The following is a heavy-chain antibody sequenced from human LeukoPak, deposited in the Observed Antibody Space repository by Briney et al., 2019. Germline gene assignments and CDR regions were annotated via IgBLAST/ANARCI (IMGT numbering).Heavy chain of an antibody. D-gene: IGHD3-22*01. J-gene: IGHJ4*02. CDR3: ARDNRDYDSSGYPSHFDY. CDR2: ISGSGSTI. V-gene: IGHV3-48*03. CDR1: GFTFSSYV. Sequence: PGGSLRLSCAASGFTFSSYVMSWVRQAPGKGLEWVSGISGSGSTIYYADSVKGRFTISRDNAKNSLYLQMNSLRAEDTAVYYCARDNRDYDSSGYPSHFDYWGQGTLVTVSS.